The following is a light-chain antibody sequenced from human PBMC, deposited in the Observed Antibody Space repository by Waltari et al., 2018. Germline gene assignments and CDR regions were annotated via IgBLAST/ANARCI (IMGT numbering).Light chain of an antibody. CDR3: QSYDSSLSGYV. CDR2: GNS. CDR1: RSNIGAGYD. Sequence: QSVLTQPPSVSGAPGQRVTISCTASRSNIGAGYDVPWYQQLPGTAPNLLIYGNSTRPSGVPDRFSGSKSGTSASLAITGLQAEDEADYYCQSYDSSLSGYVFGTGTKVTVL. V-gene: IGLV1-40*01. J-gene: IGLJ1*01.